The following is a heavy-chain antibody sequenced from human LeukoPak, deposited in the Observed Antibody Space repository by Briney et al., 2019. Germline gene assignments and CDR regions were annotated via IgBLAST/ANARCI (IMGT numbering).Heavy chain of an antibody. V-gene: IGHV3-7*01. Sequence: QPGGSLRLSCAASGFTFSSYWMSWVRQAPGRGLEWVANINQDGSEKYYVDSVKGRFTISRDNAKNSLYLQMNSLRAEDTAVYYCARALLYYYGSGSYYRRPQYYFDYWGQGTLVTVSS. CDR2: INQDGSEK. J-gene: IGHJ4*02. CDR3: ARALLYYYGSGSYYRRPQYYFDY. CDR1: GFTFSSYW. D-gene: IGHD3-10*01.